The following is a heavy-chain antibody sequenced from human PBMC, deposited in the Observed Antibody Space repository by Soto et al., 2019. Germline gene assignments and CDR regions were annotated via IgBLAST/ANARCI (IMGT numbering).Heavy chain of an antibody. Sequence: PSETLSLTCTVSGGSISSGDYYWSWIRQPPGKGLEWIGYIYYSGSTYYNPSLKSRVTISVDTSKNQFSLKLSSVTAADTAVYYCARDSTPVLRFLEWLTIRPNYYGMDVWGQGTNVTVSS. CDR1: GGSISSGDYY. J-gene: IGHJ6*02. CDR2: IYYSGST. CDR3: ARDSTPVLRFLEWLTIRPNYYGMDV. V-gene: IGHV4-30-4*01. D-gene: IGHD3-3*01.